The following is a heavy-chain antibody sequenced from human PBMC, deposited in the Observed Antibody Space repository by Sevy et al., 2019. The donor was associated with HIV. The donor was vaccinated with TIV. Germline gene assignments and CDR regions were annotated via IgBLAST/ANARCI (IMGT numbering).Heavy chain of an antibody. CDR3: ARHCSSTSCSHAFDI. CDR1: GGSFSGYY. J-gene: IGHJ3*02. D-gene: IGHD2-2*01. CDR2: INHSGST. V-gene: IGHV4-34*01. Sequence: SETLSLTCAVYGGSFSGYYWSWIRQPPGKGLEWIGEINHSGSTNYNPSLKSRVTISVDTSKNQFSLKLSSVTAADTGVYYCARHCSSTSCSHAFDIWGQGTMVTVSS.